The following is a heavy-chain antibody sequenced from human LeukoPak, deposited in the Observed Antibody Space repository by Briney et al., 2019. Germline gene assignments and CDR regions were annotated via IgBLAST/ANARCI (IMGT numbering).Heavy chain of an antibody. J-gene: IGHJ4*02. CDR1: GFTLSSYA. CDR3: AKWPDYGSGSSLDY. Sequence: GGSLRLFCAAPGFTLSSYAMSWVRQAPGKGLEWVSGMGCCDSVTYYTDSVKGRFTISRDNSENTLYLQMNSLRAEDTAVYYCAKWPDYGSGSSLDYWGQGTLVTVSS. CDR2: MGCCDSVT. V-gene: IGHV3-23*01. D-gene: IGHD3-10*01.